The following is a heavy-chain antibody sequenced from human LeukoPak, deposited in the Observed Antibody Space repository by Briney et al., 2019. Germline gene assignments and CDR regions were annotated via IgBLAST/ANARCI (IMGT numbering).Heavy chain of an antibody. V-gene: IGHV3-23*01. D-gene: IGHD5-18*01. CDR1: AFTFRPYA. Sequence: GGSLRLSCAASAFTFRPYAMIWVRQAPGKGLEWVSSVSGSGGSTYYADSVKGRFTISRDNSNNTLYLQMNSLRAEDTAVYYCAKGAASRGYTYVANWGQGTLVTVSS. CDR3: AKGAASRGYTYVAN. CDR2: VSGSGGST. J-gene: IGHJ4*02.